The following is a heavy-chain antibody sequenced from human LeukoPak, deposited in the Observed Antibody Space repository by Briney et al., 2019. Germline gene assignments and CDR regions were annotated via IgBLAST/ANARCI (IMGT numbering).Heavy chain of an antibody. Sequence: PSETLSLTCTVSGGSISSYYWSWIRQPAGKGLEWIGRIYTSGSTNYNPSLKSRVTMSVDTSKNQFSLKLSSVTAADTAVYYCARVPYYDFWSGYYVFDYWGQGTLVTVSS. CDR2: IYTSGST. D-gene: IGHD3-3*01. J-gene: IGHJ4*02. CDR1: GGSISSYY. CDR3: ARVPYYDFWSGYYVFDY. V-gene: IGHV4-4*07.